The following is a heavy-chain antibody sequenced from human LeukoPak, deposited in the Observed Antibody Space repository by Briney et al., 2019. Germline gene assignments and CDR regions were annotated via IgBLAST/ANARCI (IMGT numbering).Heavy chain of an antibody. CDR1: GYSFTSFW. V-gene: IGHV5-51*01. D-gene: IGHD5-24*01. CDR2: IQPGDTDT. CDR3: ARQQKRWLQLNAFDI. Sequence: GESLKISCQGSGYSFTSFWIGWVRQMPGKGLEWMGIIQPGDTDTRYSPSFQGQVSISADKSISTAYLQWSSLKASDTAMYYCARQQKRWLQLNAFDIWGQGTMVTVSS. J-gene: IGHJ3*02.